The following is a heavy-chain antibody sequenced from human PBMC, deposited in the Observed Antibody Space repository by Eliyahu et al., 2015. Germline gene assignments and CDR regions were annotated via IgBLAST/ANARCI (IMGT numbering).Heavy chain of an antibody. CDR2: ISSSGSTI. CDR1: GXTFSSXE. CDR3: ASGSSWYGYYYYYGMDV. Sequence: EVQLVESGGGLVQPGGSLRLSCAASGXTFSSXEMNWVRQAPGKGLEWVSYISSSGSTIYYADSVKGRFTISRXNAKNSLYLQMNSLRAEDTAVYYCASGSSWYGYYYYYGMDVWGQGTTVTVSS. D-gene: IGHD6-13*01. V-gene: IGHV3-48*03. J-gene: IGHJ6*02.